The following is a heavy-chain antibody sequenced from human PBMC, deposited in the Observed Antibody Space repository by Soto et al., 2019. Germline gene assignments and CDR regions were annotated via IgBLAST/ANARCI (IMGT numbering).Heavy chain of an antibody. CDR3: ARVVPDFWSGYQKYYYYGMDV. V-gene: IGHV1-18*01. CDR1: GYTFTSXG. Sequence: GASVKVSCKASGYTFTSXGISWVRQAPGQGLEWMGWISAYNGNTNYAQKLQGRVTMTTDTSTSTAYMELRSLRSDDTAVYYCARVVPDFWSGYQKYYYYGMDVWGQGTTVTVSS. CDR2: ISAYNGNT. J-gene: IGHJ6*02. D-gene: IGHD3-3*01.